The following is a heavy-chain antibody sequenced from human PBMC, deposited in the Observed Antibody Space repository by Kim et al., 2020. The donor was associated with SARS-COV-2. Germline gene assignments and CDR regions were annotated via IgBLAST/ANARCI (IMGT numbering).Heavy chain of an antibody. CDR1: GGSISSGSYY. CDR2: IYTSGST. J-gene: IGHJ6*02. D-gene: IGHD5-12*01. Sequence: SETLSLTCTVSGGSISSGSYYWSWIRQPAGKGLEWIGRIYTSGSTNYNPSLKSRVTISVDTSKNQFSLKLSSVTAADTAVYYCARKRYSGYDKYYYYYYGMDVWGQGTTVTVSS. V-gene: IGHV4-61*02. CDR3: ARKRYSGYDKYYYYYYGMDV.